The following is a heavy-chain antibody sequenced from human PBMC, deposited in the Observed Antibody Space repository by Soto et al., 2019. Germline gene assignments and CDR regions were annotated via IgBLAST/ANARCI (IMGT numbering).Heavy chain of an antibody. V-gene: IGHV1-69*02. CDR1: GGDFNSYT. J-gene: IGHJ6*02. CDR2: IIPILDVT. D-gene: IGHD3-10*01. CDR3: AQLWFGELWHGMDV. Sequence: QLVQSRAEVKKPGSAVKVSCKASGGDFNSYTISWLLQAPGQGPEGMGTIIPILDVTKNAQKFQGRVTITADQSTSTVYMELRSMRSDDTGIYYCAQLWFGELWHGMDVWGQGTTVTVSS.